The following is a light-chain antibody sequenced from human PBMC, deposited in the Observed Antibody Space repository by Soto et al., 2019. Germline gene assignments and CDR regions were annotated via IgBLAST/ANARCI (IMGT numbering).Light chain of an antibody. Sequence: EIVLTKSPATLSLSPGERATLSCRASQSVSSYLAWYQQKPGQAPRLLIYDSSNRATGIPARFSGSGSGTDFTLTISSLEPEDFAVYYCQQRSNWLFTFGPGTKVEIK. V-gene: IGKV3-11*01. CDR1: QSVSSY. CDR2: DSS. CDR3: QQRSNWLFT. J-gene: IGKJ3*01.